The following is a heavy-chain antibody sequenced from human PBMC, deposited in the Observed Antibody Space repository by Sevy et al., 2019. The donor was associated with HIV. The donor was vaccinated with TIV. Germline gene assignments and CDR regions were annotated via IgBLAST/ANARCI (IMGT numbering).Heavy chain of an antibody. J-gene: IGHJ6*02. CDR3: ARDQVVTITYYYYGMDV. D-gene: IGHD3-9*01. V-gene: IGHV4-61*01. Sequence: SETLSLTCTVSGGSVSSGSYYWSWIRQPPGKGLEWIGYIYYSGSTNYNPSLKSRVTISVDTSKNQFSLKLSSVTAADTAVYYCARDQVVTITYYYYGMDVWGQRTTVTVSS. CDR1: GGSVSSGSYY. CDR2: IYYSGST.